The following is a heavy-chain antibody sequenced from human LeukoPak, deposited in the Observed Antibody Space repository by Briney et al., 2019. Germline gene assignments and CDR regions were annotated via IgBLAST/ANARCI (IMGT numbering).Heavy chain of an antibody. J-gene: IGHJ4*02. CDR1: GFTFSSYG. CDR3: AKSAAAGGGFDY. V-gene: IGHV3-30*18. CDR2: ISYDGSNK. D-gene: IGHD6-13*01. Sequence: PGGSLRLSCAASGFTFSSYGMHWVRQAPGKGLEWVAVISYDGSNKYYADSAKGRFTISRDNSKNTLYLQMNSLRAEDTAVYYCAKSAAAGGGFDYWGQGTLVTVSS.